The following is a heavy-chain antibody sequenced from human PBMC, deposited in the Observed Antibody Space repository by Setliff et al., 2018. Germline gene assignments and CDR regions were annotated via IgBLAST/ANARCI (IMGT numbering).Heavy chain of an antibody. V-gene: IGHV4-31*03. CDR2: IYYSGSTS. D-gene: IGHD1-1*01. CDR1: GGSISSGGYY. CDR3: ARTGTYRYFDY. Sequence: PSETLSLTCTVSGGSISSGGYYWSWIRQHPGKGLEWIGYIYYSGSTSYYNASLKGRLTISVDTAQNQFSLRLTSVTAADPAVYSCARTGTYRYFDYWGQGALVTVSS. J-gene: IGHJ4*02.